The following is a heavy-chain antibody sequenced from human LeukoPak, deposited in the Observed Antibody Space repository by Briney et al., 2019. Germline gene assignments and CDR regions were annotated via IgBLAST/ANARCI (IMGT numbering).Heavy chain of an antibody. D-gene: IGHD3-22*01. V-gene: IGHV3-21*01. CDR2: ITPTTCYI. J-gene: IGHJ4*02. CDR3: ARLRRTSDSSGYYYYYDY. CDR1: GLGFSSFS. Sequence: PGGSLRLSCAASGLGFSSFSFNWIRQAPGKGLEWVSSITPTTCYIYYADSVRGRFTISRENAKNSLYLQMNSLRAEDTAVYYCARLRRTSDSSGYYYYYDYWGQGTLVTVSS.